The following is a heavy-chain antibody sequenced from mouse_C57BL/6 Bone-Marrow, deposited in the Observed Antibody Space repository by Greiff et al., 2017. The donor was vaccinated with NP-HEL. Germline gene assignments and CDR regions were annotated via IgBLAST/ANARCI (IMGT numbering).Heavy chain of an antibody. CDR2: SRNKANDYTT. V-gene: IGHV7-1*01. CDR1: GFTFSDFY. D-gene: IGHD1-2*01. CDR3: ARDAATSYAMDY. J-gene: IGHJ4*01. Sequence: EVNLVESGGGLVQSGRSLRLSCATSGFTFSDFYMEWVRQAPGKGLEWIAASRNKANDYTTEYSASVKGRFIVSRDTSQSILYLQMNALRAEDTAIYYCARDAATSYAMDYWGQGTSVTVSS.